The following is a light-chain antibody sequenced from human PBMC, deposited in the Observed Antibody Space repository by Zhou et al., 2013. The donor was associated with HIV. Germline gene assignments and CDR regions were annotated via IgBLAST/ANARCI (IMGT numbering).Light chain of an antibody. V-gene: IGKV1-5*03. J-gene: IGKJ2*01. Sequence: DIQMTQSPSTLSASVGDRVTITCRASQSISSWLAWYQQKPGKAPKLLIYRASTLESGVPSRFSGSGSGTEFTLTISSLQPDDFGTYYCQQCNGYPXTFGHGDQ. CDR2: RAS. CDR3: QQCNGYPXT. CDR1: QSISSW.